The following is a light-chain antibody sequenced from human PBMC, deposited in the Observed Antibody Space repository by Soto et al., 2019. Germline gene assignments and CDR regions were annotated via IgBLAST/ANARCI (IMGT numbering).Light chain of an antibody. Sequence: QSALTQPASVSGSPGQSITMSCTGTSSDVGGYRYVSWYQQHPGKAPKLIIYEVTHRPSGVSTRFSGSKSGNTASLTISGLQAEDEADYYCSSYTTSSTLVFGGGTKVTVL. J-gene: IGLJ3*02. V-gene: IGLV2-14*01. CDR2: EVT. CDR1: SSDVGGYRY. CDR3: SSYTTSSTLV.